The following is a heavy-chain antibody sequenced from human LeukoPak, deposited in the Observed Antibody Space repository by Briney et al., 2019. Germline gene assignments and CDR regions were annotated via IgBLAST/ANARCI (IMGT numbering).Heavy chain of an antibody. J-gene: IGHJ4*02. CDR3: AKGHSSSWSIFDY. D-gene: IGHD6-13*01. V-gene: IGHV3-23*01. CDR2: ISGTYSST. CDR1: GFTFNIFG. Sequence: GGTLRLSCAASGFTFNIFGMSWVRQAPGKGLEWVSSISGTYSSTYYADSVKGRFTISRDNSKNTLYLQMNSLRADDTAVYHCAKGHSSSWSIFDYWGQGTLVTVSS.